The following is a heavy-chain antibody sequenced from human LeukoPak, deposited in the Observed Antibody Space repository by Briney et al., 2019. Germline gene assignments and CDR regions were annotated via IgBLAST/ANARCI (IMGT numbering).Heavy chain of an antibody. D-gene: IGHD2-2*01. CDR3: AKGGTSYLDY. CDR1: RFTFSSYW. J-gene: IGHJ4*02. V-gene: IGHV3-30*02. Sequence: GGSLRLSCAASRFTFSSYWMSWVRQAPGKGLEWVAFIRYDGSNKYYADSVKGRFTISRDNSKNTLYLQMNSLRAEDTAVYYCAKGGTSYLDYWGQGTLVTVSS. CDR2: IRYDGSNK.